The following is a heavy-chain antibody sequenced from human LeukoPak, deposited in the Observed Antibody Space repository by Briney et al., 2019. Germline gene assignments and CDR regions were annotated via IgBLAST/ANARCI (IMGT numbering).Heavy chain of an antibody. CDR2: IINSGDT. V-gene: IGHV3-23*01. CDR1: GFTFSNFA. CDR3: AKMKGHPLPKYYMDV. Sequence: GGSLRLSCAASGFTFSNFAMSWFRRTPGKGLEWVSGIINSGDTLYGDSVEGRFTISRDNSKNTLYLEMNSLRAEDTAIYYCAKMKGHPLPKYYMDVWGQGTTVTVSS. D-gene: IGHD1-26*01. J-gene: IGHJ6*01.